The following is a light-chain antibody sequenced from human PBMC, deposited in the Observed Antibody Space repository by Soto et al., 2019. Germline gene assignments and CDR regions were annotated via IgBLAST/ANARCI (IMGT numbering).Light chain of an antibody. CDR2: AAS. Sequence: DIQMTQSPSSLSASVEDRVIITCRASQSISNHLNWYQQKPGKAPKLLIFAASSLQSGVPSRFSGSRSGRDFAVTSSSLQPEDFATYYCLQSCSRPPTFGQGTKVEIK. CDR1: QSISNH. J-gene: IGKJ1*01. V-gene: IGKV1-39*01. CDR3: LQSCSRPPT.